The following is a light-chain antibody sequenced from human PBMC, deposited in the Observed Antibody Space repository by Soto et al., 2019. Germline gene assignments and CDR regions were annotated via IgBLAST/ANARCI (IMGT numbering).Light chain of an antibody. Sequence: EIVMTQSPASLSVSPGETATLSCRASQSISNSLAWYQQKPGQAPSLLIYGASTRATGIPARFSGSGSGTELTLTISSLQSEDSALHYCQQYNNWPPRTFGHGTKLEIK. CDR1: QSISNS. J-gene: IGKJ2*01. V-gene: IGKV3-15*01. CDR2: GAS. CDR3: QQYNNWPPRT.